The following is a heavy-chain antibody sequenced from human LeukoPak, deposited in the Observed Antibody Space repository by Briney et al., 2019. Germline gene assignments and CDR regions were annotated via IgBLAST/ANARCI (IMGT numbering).Heavy chain of an antibody. Sequence: PGGSLRLSCAASGFTFRNYAMSWVRQAPGKGLEWVSGINGAVTTTLYADSVKGRFTISRDNSKNALSLQMNSLRAEDTAVYYCVRNQWVEQYWYFDLWGRGTLVTVSS. V-gene: IGHV3-23*01. CDR2: INGAVTTT. CDR1: GFTFRNYA. J-gene: IGHJ2*01. CDR3: VRNQWVEQYWYFDL. D-gene: IGHD1/OR15-1a*01.